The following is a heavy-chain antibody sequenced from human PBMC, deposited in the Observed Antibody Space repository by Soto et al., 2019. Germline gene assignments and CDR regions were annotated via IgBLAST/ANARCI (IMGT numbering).Heavy chain of an antibody. CDR2: IYNSGST. CDR3: ARGTPVRRTGYYFDF. J-gene: IGHJ4*02. D-gene: IGHD4-17*01. V-gene: IGHV4-59*01. Sequence: WIWIRQPPGKGLEYIGYIYNSGSTNYYPSIKSRVAISVGTSKSQFSLKMTSMTPADTAVYYCARGTPVRRTGYYFDFWAQGTLVTVAS.